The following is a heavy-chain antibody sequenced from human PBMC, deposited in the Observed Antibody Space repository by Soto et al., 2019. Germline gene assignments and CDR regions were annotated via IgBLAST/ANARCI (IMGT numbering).Heavy chain of an antibody. J-gene: IGHJ4*02. CDR3: ARGGHIAVVTDSFDS. V-gene: IGHV1-46*02. Sequence: ASVKVSCKSSGYPFNTYYLHWVRQAPGQGLEWMGMIHPSGGGSTYAQKFLGRVTMTMDSSTSTVIMELTSLRSADTAVYYCARGGHIAVVTDSFDSWGQGTLVTVSS. CDR1: GYPFNTYY. D-gene: IGHD2-21*02. CDR2: IHPSGGGS.